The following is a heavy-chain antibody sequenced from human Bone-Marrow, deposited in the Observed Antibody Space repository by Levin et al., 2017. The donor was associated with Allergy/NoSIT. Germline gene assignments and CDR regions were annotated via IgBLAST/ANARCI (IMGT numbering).Heavy chain of an antibody. V-gene: IGHV1-46*01. CDR2: INPSGGNA. Sequence: GESLKISCKASGYTFTGYYMHWVRQAPGQGLEWMGIINPSGGNANYAQKFQERVTMTRDASTDTVYMEVASLRPDDTAVYFCARERRFRRYYFDYWGQGTLVTVSS. D-gene: IGHD3-16*01. J-gene: IGHJ4*02. CDR3: ARERRFRRYYFDY. CDR1: GYTFTGYY.